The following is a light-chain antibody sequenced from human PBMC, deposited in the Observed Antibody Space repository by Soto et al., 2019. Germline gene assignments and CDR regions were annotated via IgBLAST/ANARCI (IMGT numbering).Light chain of an antibody. CDR1: QAIRDD. V-gene: IGKV1-6*01. CDR3: LQDKNFPWT. CDR2: GAS. J-gene: IGKJ1*01. Sequence: AIKMTQSPSYLSAYVGDRVTITCRASQAIRDDLGWYQQKPGKAPKLLIYGASSLHDGVPSRFSGSGSGTEFTLTISSLQAEDFAKYYCLQDKNFPWTFGQGTKVEVK.